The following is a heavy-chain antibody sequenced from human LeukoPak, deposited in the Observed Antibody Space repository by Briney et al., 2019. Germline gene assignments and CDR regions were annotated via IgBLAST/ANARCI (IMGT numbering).Heavy chain of an antibody. CDR2: VNSDGSGT. V-gene: IGHV3-74*01. D-gene: IGHD3-10*02. CDR1: GFTFSRYS. J-gene: IGHJ6*04. CDR3: AELGITMIGGV. Sequence: GGSLRLSCAASGFTFSRYSMHWVRQAPGKGLVWVSHVNSDGSGTDYADSVKGRFTISRDNAKNSLYLQMNSLRAEDTAVYYCAELGITMIGGVWGKGTTVTISS.